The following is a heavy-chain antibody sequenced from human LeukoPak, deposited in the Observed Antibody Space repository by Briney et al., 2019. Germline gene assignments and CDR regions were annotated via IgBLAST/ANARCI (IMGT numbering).Heavy chain of an antibody. CDR2: IYYSGST. CDR1: GYSISSGYY. J-gene: IGHJ4*02. Sequence: SETLSLTCAVSGYSISSGYYWGWIRQPPGKGLEWIGSIYYSGSTYYNPSLKSRVTISADTSKNQFSLKLSSVTAADTAVYYCASRPNYDFWSGYGPFDYWGQGTLVTVSS. CDR3: ASRPNYDFWSGYGPFDY. D-gene: IGHD3-3*01. V-gene: IGHV4-38-2*01.